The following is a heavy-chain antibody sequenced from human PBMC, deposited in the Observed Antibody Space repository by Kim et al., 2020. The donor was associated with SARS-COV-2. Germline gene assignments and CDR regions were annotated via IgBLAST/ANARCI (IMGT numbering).Heavy chain of an antibody. CDR2: ISYDGSNK. D-gene: IGHD3-22*01. V-gene: IGHV3-30*04. Sequence: GGSLRLSCAASGFTFSSYAMHWVHQAPGKGLEWVAVISYDGSNKYYADSVKGRFTISRDNSKNTLYLQMNSLRAEDTAVYYCARGSSFTKYYYDSSGYYTKENDYWGQGTLVTVSS. CDR1: GFTFSSYA. J-gene: IGHJ4*02. CDR3: ARGSSFTKYYYDSSGYYTKENDY.